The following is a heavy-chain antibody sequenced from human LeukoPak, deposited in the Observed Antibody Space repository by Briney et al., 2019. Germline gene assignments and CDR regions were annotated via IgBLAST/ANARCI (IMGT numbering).Heavy chain of an antibody. CDR1: GGSFSGYY. D-gene: IGHD6-6*01. Sequence: PSETLSLTCAVYGGSFSGYYWSWIRQPPGKGLEWIGEINHSGSTNYNPSLKNRVTISVDTSKNQFSLKLSSVTAADTAVYYCARVPYSSSSLFDYWGQGTLVTVSS. CDR2: INHSGST. J-gene: IGHJ4*02. V-gene: IGHV4-34*01. CDR3: ARVPYSSSSLFDY.